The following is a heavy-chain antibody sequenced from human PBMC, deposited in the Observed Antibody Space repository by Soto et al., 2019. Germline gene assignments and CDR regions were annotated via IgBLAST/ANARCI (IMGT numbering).Heavy chain of an antibody. CDR1: GGSISSGGYY. CDR3: ARVRRLGVEHWFDP. Sequence: SETLSLTCTVSGGSISSGGYYWSWIRQHPGKGLEWIGYIYYSGSTYYNPSLKSRVTISVDTSKNQFSLKLSSVTAADTAVYYCARVRRLGVEHWFDPWGQGTVDTVSS. V-gene: IGHV4-31*03. CDR2: IYYSGST. D-gene: IGHD3-16*01. J-gene: IGHJ5*02.